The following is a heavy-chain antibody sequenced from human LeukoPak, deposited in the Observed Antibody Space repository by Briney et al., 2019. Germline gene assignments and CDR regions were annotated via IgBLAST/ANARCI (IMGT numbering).Heavy chain of an antibody. CDR2: IKQDGSEK. CDR3: ARGSSRIDYYYYYMDV. J-gene: IGHJ6*03. D-gene: IGHD6-13*01. CDR1: GFTLSDYY. V-gene: IGHV3-7*01. Sequence: GGSLRLSCAASGFTLSDYYMSWVRQAPGKGLEWVANIKQDGSEKYYVDSVKGRFTVSRDNAKNSLCLQMNSLRAEDTAVYYCARGSSRIDYYYYYMDVWGKGTTVTVSS.